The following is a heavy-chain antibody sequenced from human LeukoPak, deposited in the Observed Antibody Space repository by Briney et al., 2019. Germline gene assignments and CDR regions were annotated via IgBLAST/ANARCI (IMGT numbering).Heavy chain of an antibody. D-gene: IGHD4-17*01. CDR2: INPNSGGT. Sequence: VASVKVSCKASGYTFTGYYMHWVRQAPGQGLEWMGWINPNSGGTNYAQKFQGRVTMTRDTSISTAYMELSRLRSDDTAVYYCARDKYGPTWAFDIWGQGTMVTVSS. J-gene: IGHJ3*02. CDR1: GYTFTGYY. V-gene: IGHV1-2*02. CDR3: ARDKYGPTWAFDI.